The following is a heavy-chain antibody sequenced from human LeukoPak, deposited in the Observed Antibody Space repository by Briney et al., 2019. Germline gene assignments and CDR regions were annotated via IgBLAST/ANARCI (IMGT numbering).Heavy chain of an antibody. J-gene: IGHJ3*02. CDR1: GFTFSNFA. V-gene: IGHV3-23*01. D-gene: IGHD3-22*01. CDR2: VSGTGGST. CDR3: AKGHDSSGYYSQRWAFDI. Sequence: GGSLRLSCAASGFTFSNFAMSWVRQAPGKGLKWVSGVSGTGGSTPYADSVQDRFTISRDNSKNKLYLQMNSLRAEDTAVYYCAKGHDSSGYYSQRWAFDIWGQGTMVTVSS.